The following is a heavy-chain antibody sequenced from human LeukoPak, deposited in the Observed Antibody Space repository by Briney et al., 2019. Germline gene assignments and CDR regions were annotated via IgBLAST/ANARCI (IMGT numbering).Heavy chain of an antibody. CDR3: ARVGPTSSSSVENSHY. Sequence: QPGGSLRLSCAASGFTFSSYAMSWVRQAPGKGLEWVSAISGSGGSTYYADSVKGRFTISRDNSKNTLYLQMNSLRAEDTAVYYCARVGPTSSSSVENSHYWGQGTLVTVSS. CDR2: ISGSGGST. D-gene: IGHD6-6*01. V-gene: IGHV3-23*01. CDR1: GFTFSSYA. J-gene: IGHJ4*02.